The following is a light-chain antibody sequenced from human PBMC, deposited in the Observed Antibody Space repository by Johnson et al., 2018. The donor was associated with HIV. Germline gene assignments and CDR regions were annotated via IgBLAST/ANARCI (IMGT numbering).Light chain of an antibody. CDR1: SSDMGNYA. Sequence: QSVLTQPPSVSAAPGQKVTISCSGSSSDMGNYAVSWYQQLPGTAPKLLIYENNKRPPGIPDRFSGSKSGTSATLGITGLQTGDEADYYCGTWDSSLSARYVFGTGTKVTV. CDR3: GTWDSSLSARYV. V-gene: IGLV1-51*02. J-gene: IGLJ1*01. CDR2: ENN.